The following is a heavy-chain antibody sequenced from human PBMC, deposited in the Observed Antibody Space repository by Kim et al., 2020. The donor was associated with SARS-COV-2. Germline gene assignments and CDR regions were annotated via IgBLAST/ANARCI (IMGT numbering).Heavy chain of an antibody. D-gene: IGHD4-17*01. CDR1: GFSLTTSGVG. J-gene: IGHJ4*02. CDR2: IYWDDDK. V-gene: IGHV2-5*02. Sequence: SGPTLVKPTQTLTLTCTFSGFSLTTSGVGVGWIRQPPGKALEWLALIYWDDDKRYSPSLKSRLTITKDTSKNQVVLTMTDMDPVDTATYYCAHTTTETTLVYWGQGTLVTVSS. CDR3: AHTTTETTLVY.